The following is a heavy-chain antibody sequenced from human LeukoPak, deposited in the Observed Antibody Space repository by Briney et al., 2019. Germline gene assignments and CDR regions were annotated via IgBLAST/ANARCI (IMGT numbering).Heavy chain of an antibody. CDR1: GFPFSSYA. Sequence: GGSLRPSCSASGFPFSSYAMHWVRQAPGKGLEYVSAISDSGGSTYYADSVKGRFTISRDNSKNTLYLQMSSMRAEDTAVYFCVRGYSFGPYGMDVWGQGTTVTVSS. V-gene: IGHV3-64D*09. J-gene: IGHJ6*02. CDR2: ISDSGGST. CDR3: VRGYSFGPYGMDV. D-gene: IGHD2-15*01.